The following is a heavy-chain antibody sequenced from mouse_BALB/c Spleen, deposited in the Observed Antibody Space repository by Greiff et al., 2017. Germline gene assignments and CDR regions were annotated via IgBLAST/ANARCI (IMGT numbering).Heavy chain of an antibody. J-gene: IGHJ2*01. Sequence: EVMLVESGGDLVKPGGSLKLSCAASGFTFSSYAMSWVRQTPEKRLEWVASISSGGSTYYPDSVKGRFTISRDNARNILYLQMSSLRSEDTAMYYCARGPYYYGSSYDYFDYWGQGTTLTVSS. D-gene: IGHD1-1*01. CDR3: ARGPYYYGSSYDYFDY. V-gene: IGHV5-6-5*01. CDR1: GFTFSSYA. CDR2: ISSGGST.